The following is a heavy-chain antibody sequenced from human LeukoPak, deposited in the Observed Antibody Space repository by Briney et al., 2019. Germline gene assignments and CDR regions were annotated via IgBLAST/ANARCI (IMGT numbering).Heavy chain of an antibody. V-gene: IGHV3-33*06. D-gene: IGHD3-22*01. Sequence: GGSLRLSCAASGFTFSSYGMDWVRQAPGKGLEWEAAIWYEGSNKYYADSVKGRFTISRDNSENTLYLQMNSLRAEDTAVYYCAKGHSSGYYYESAWFDYWGQGTLVTVSS. CDR1: GFTFSSYG. J-gene: IGHJ4*02. CDR3: AKGHSSGYYYESAWFDY. CDR2: IWYEGSNK.